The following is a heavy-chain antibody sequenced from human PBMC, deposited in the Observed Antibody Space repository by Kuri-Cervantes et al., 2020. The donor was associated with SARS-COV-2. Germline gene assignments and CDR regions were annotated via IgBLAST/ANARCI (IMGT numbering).Heavy chain of an antibody. CDR2: VKTNSGNT. CDR3: ARSPTTVVTPRDYYYYMDV. J-gene: IGHJ6*03. V-gene: IGHV1-8*01. Sequence: ASVKVSCKTPETTFPNYDINWVRQATGQGLEWMGMVKTNSGNTLYAQFFQGRVTMTTDTSTSTAYMELRSLRSDDTAVYYCARSPTTVVTPRDYYYYMDVWGKGTTVTVSS. CDR1: ETTFPNYD. D-gene: IGHD4-23*01.